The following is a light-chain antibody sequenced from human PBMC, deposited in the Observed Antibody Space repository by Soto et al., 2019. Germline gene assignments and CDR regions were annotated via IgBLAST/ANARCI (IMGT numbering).Light chain of an antibody. J-gene: IGLJ1*01. CDR1: SSNIGSNT. Sequence: QSALTQPPSVSGTPGQRVTISCSGSSSNIGSNTVNWYQHLPGTAPKLLIFGNDQRPSGVPDRFSGSKSGTSASLAISGLQSEDEADYYCAVWDDSLNGYVFGTGTKLTVL. CDR3: AVWDDSLNGYV. CDR2: GND. V-gene: IGLV1-44*01.